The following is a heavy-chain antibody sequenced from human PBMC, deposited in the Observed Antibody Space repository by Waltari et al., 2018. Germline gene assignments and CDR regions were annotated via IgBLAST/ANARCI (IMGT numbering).Heavy chain of an antibody. CDR2: INNDGSST. D-gene: IGHD2-15*01. CDR1: GFTFSSYW. CDR3: ARGWYYYMDV. Sequence: EVQLVESGGGLVQPGGSLRLSCAASGFTFSSYWIHWVRQAPGRGLVWVSRINNDGSSTTYADSVKGRFTISRDNAQNTLYLQMNSLRAEDTAVYYCARGWYYYMDVWGKGTTVTVSS. V-gene: IGHV3-74*01. J-gene: IGHJ6*03.